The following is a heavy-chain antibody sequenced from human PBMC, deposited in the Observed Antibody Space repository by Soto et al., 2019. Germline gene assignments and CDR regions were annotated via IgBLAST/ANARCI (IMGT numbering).Heavy chain of an antibody. CDR2: VSHSGIT. J-gene: IGHJ5*02. V-gene: IGHV4-4*02. CDR1: GGSITSANW. Sequence: SETLSLTCAVSGGSITSANWWTWVRQPPGGGLEWIGEVSHSGITNYKASLKSRVTMSVDKTKNDVSLKLTSVTAADTAVYYCARVLRGWFDPWGQGTPVTVSS. CDR3: ARVLRGWFDP.